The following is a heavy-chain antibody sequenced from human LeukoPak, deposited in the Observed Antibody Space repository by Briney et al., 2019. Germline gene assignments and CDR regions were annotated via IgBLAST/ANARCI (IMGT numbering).Heavy chain of an antibody. CDR1: GGSISSGAYY. CDR2: IYDSRTT. D-gene: IGHD2/OR15-2a*01. CDR3: AREVIEERFDP. J-gene: IGHJ5*02. Sequence: SETLSLTCTVSGGSISSGAYYWNWIRQHPGKGLEWIGYIYDSRTTYYNPSLKSRVTMSVDTSKNQFSLKLSSVTAADTAVYYCAREVIEERFDPWGQGTLVTVSS. V-gene: IGHV4-31*03.